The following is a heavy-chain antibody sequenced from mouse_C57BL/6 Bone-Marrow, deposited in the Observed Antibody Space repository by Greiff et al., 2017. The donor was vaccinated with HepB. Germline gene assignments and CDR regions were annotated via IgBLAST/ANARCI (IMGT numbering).Heavy chain of an antibody. CDR1: GYTFTDYY. CDR3: ASPDGWLLWFAY. D-gene: IGHD2-3*01. CDR2: IFPGSGST. V-gene: IGHV1-75*01. J-gene: IGHJ3*01. Sequence: QVQLKESGPELVKPGASVKISCKASGYTFTDYYINWVKQRPGQGLEWIGWIFPGSGSTYYNEKFKGKATLTVDKSSSTAYMLLSSLTSEDSAVYFCASPDGWLLWFAYWGQGTLVTVSA.